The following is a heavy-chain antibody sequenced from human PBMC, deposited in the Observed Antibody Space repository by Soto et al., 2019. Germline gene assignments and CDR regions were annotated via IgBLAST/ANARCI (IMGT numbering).Heavy chain of an antibody. J-gene: IGHJ6*02. CDR2: IRSKANSYAT. V-gene: IGHV3-73*01. CDR3: TTPHDYGDYYPYYYGMDV. Sequence: GGSLRLSCAASGFTFSGSAMHWVRQASGKGLEWVGRIRSKANSYATAYAASVKGRFTISRDDSKNTAYLQMNSLKTEDTAVYYCTTPHDYGDYYPYYYGMDVWGQGTTVTVSS. D-gene: IGHD4-17*01. CDR1: GFTFSGSA.